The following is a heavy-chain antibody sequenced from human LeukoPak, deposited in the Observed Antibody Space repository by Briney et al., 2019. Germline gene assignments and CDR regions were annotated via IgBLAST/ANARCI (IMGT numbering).Heavy chain of an antibody. CDR3: AREKYFRIGRFDRAYLDD. D-gene: IGHD3-16*01. CDR1: ASTFTTYA. V-gene: IGHV1-3*03. J-gene: IGHJ4*02. Sequence: ASVKVSCKASASTFTTYAIHWVRQAPGQGLEWMGWISTGNGNTRYSKSFQDRFTISSDTSASTVYMGLRALRSEDMGVYYCAREKYFRIGRFDRAYLDDWGQGTLVAVSS. CDR2: ISTGNGNT.